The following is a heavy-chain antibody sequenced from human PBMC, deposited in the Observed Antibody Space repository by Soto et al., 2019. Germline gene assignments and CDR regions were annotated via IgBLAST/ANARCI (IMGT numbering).Heavy chain of an antibody. CDR3: ATSNRVRSGYCSGGSCYEGAPDI. J-gene: IGHJ3*02. CDR2: ISPNSGDT. V-gene: IGHV1-2*04. CDR1: GYTFTDSF. Sequence: ASVKVSCKASGYTFTDSFIHWVRQAPGQGLEWMGWISPNSGDTHYAQKFDIWVAMARDTSTSTAYLELRSLRSSDTATYFCATSNRVRSGYCSGGSCYEGAPDICGQGTTVTVSS. D-gene: IGHD3-22*01.